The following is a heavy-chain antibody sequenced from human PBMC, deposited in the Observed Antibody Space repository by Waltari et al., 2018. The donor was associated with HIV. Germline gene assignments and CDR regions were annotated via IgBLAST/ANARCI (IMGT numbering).Heavy chain of an antibody. J-gene: IGHJ6*02. Sequence: QVQLVQSGAEVQKPGSSVRVSCKVSGGTFSSYAITWVRQAPRQGLEWMGGIIPAFGTANYAERFQGRVTITADEYTSTAYMDLSSLRSEDTAVYFCARDHRGNKLLYGMDVWGQGTTVTV. CDR2: IIPAFGTA. CDR1: GGTFSSYA. CDR3: ARDHRGNKLLYGMDV. V-gene: IGHV1-69*01.